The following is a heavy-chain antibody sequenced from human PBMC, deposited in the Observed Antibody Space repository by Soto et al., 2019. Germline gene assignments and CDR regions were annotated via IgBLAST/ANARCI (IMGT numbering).Heavy chain of an antibody. CDR1: GFTFSNYR. V-gene: IGHV3-21*01. CDR3: ARGYCGGGSCYLRRDAFDV. J-gene: IGHJ3*01. CDR2: INPSSTHI. D-gene: IGHD2-15*01. Sequence: EVQLVESGGGLVVPGGSLSLSCVASGFTFSNYRMSWVRQAPGKGLEWVSSINPSSTHIYYADSVRGRFAISRDHSKNSLYLQMNILRTEDAAVYYCARGYCGGGSCYLRRDAFDVWGQGTLVTVSS.